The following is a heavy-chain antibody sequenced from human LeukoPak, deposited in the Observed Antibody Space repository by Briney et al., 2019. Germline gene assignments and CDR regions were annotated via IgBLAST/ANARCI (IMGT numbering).Heavy chain of an antibody. CDR2: IYSSGRT. CDR3: ARQGAGGRAFDI. V-gene: IGHV4-39*01. D-gene: IGHD6-19*01. Sequence: SETLSLTCTVSGGSISSSIYYWGWIRPPPGKGLECIGCIYSSGRTYYNPSLKSRFTISVETSKNQVSLKLSSVMAADTAVYYCARQGAGGRAFDIWGQGTMVTVSS. J-gene: IGHJ3*02. CDR1: GGSISSSIYY.